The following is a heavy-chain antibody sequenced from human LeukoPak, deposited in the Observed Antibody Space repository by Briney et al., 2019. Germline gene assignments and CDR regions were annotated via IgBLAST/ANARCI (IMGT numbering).Heavy chain of an antibody. CDR2: INPSGGST. CDR1: GYTFTSYY. V-gene: IGHV1-46*01. D-gene: IGHD5-18*01. Sequence: ASVKVSCKASGYTFTSYYMHWVRQAPGQGLEWMGIINPSGGSTSYAQKFQGRVTMTRDMSTSTVYMELSSLRSEDTAVYYCARTREAMVGAFDIWGQGTMVTVSS. J-gene: IGHJ3*02. CDR3: ARTREAMVGAFDI.